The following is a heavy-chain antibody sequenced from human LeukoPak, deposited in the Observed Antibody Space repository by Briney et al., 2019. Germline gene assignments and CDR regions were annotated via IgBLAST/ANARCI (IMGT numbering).Heavy chain of an antibody. V-gene: IGHV4-59*01. J-gene: IGHJ4*02. CDR2: IYYSGST. CDR3: ARIGHEDYYFDY. Sequence: SETLSLTCTVSGGSISHYYWSWIRQPPGKGLEWIGYIYYSGSTNYNPSLKSRVTISVDTSKNQFSLKLSSVTAADTAVYYCARIGHEDYYFDYWGQGTLVSVSS. CDR1: GGSISHYY.